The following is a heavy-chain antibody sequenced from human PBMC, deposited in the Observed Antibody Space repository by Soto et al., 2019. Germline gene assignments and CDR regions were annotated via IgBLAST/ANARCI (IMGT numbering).Heavy chain of an antibody. V-gene: IGHV3-48*01. J-gene: IGHJ5*02. D-gene: IGHD1-1*01. CDR1: GFTFSSYS. CDR3: ARPPERIAEIGWFAP. Sequence: EVQLVESGGGLVQPGGSLRLSCAASGFTFSSYSMNWVRQAPGKGLEWVSYISSSSSTIYYADSVKGRFTISRDNAKNSLYLQMNRLRAEDTAVYYCARPPERIAEIGWFAPWGQGTLVTVSS. CDR2: ISSSSSTI.